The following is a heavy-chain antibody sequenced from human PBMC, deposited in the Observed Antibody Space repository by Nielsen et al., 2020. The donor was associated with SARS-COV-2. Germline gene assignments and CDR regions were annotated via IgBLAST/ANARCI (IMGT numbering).Heavy chain of an antibody. J-gene: IGHJ5*02. V-gene: IGHV4-59*01. CDR1: GGSISSYY. D-gene: IGHD6-13*01. Sequence: SETLSLTCTVAGGSISSYYWSWIRHLPGKGLGWIGYIYYSGSTNYNPSLKSRVTISVDTSKNQFSLKLSSVTAADTAVYYCAARLTGYSSSWYDFWFDPWGQGTLVTVSS. CDR2: IYYSGST. CDR3: AARLTGYSSSWYDFWFDP.